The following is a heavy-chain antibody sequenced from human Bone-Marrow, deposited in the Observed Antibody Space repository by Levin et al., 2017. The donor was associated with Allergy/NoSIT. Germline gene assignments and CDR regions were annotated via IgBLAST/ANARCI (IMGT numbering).Heavy chain of an antibody. V-gene: IGHV1-46*01. CDR2: MYPSGGRT. J-gene: IGHJ6*02. D-gene: IGHD3-10*01. CDR1: GHSFVSSY. CDR3: ARGDVVLVRGVPISGMDV. Sequence: VASVKVSCKASGHSFVSSYIHWVRQAPGHGLEWMGMMYPSGGRTKYAEKFQGRVTMTRDTSTSTVYMELSSLRYEDTAVYYCARGDVVLVRGVPISGMDVWGQGTTVTVSS.